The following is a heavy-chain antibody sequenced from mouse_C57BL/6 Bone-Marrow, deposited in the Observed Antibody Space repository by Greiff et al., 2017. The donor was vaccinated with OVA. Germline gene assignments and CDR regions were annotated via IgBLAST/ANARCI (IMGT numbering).Heavy chain of an antibody. CDR1: GYTFTSYW. J-gene: IGHJ4*01. CDR2: IYPGSGRT. Sequence: VQLQQPGAELVKPGASVKMSCKASGYTFTSYWITWVKQRPGQGLEWIGDIYPGSGRTNYNEKFKSKATLTEDTSSSTAYMQLSSLTSEDSAVYYGARSGITTVEGDFAMDYWGQGTSVTVSS. CDR3: ARSGITTVEGDFAMDY. D-gene: IGHD1-1*01. V-gene: IGHV1-55*01.